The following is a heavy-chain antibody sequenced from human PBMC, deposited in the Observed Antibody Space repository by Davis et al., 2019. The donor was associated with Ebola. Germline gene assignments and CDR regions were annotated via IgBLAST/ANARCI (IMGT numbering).Heavy chain of an antibody. CDR1: GYTFSSYG. D-gene: IGHD6-13*01. V-gene: IGHV1-18*01. CDR2: ISAHNGNT. Sequence: ASVKVSCKASGYTFSSYGISWVRPAPGQGLEWMGWISAHNGNTNYAQKLQVRFTMTTDTSTSTAYMDLRSLRSDDTAVYYCARDPLAYSSSPDGMDVWGQGTTVTVSS. CDR3: ARDPLAYSSSPDGMDV. J-gene: IGHJ6*02.